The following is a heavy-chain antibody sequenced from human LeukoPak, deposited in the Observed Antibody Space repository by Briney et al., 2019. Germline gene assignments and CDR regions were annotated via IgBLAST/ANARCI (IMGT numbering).Heavy chain of an antibody. D-gene: IGHD3-22*01. CDR3: ARGTYYYDSSGFKKDY. Sequence: ASVKVSCKASGYTFTGYYMHWVRQAPGHGLEWMGRINPNSGGTNYAQKFQGRVTMTRDTSISTAYMELSRLRSDDTAVYYCARGTYYYDSSGFKKDYWGQGTLVTVSS. CDR1: GYTFTGYY. J-gene: IGHJ4*02. V-gene: IGHV1-2*06. CDR2: INPNSGGT.